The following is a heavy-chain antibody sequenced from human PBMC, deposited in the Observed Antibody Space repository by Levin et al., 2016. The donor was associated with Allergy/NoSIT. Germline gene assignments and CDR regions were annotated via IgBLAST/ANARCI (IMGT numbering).Heavy chain of an antibody. CDR2: ISYDGSNK. Sequence: VRQAPGKGLEWVAVISYDGSNKYYADSVKGRFTISRDNSKNTLYLQMNSLRAEDTAVYYCAKLYSSSWYLDYWGQGTLVTVSS. D-gene: IGHD6-13*01. CDR3: AKLYSSSWYLDY. V-gene: IGHV3-30*18. J-gene: IGHJ4*02.